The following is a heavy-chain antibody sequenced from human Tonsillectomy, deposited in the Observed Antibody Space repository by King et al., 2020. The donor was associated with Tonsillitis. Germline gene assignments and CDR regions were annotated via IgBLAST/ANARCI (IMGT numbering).Heavy chain of an antibody. V-gene: IGHV4-39*01. J-gene: IGHJ6*03. D-gene: IGHD3-10*01. Sequence: QLQESGPGLAKPSETLSLTCTVSGGSISSSSYYWGWIRQPPGKGLGWIGNVFYSGSTYYNPSLKSRVTISVDTSKNQFSLKLSSVSAADTAVYYCARHNRGGYYYVDVWGHGTTVTVSS. CDR2: VFYSGST. CDR1: GGSISSSSYY. CDR3: ARHNRGGYYYVDV.